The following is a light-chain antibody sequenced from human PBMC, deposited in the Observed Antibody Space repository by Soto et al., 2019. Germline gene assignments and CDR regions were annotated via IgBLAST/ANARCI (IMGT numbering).Light chain of an antibody. CDR2: DAS. J-gene: IGKJ4*01. CDR1: QGVSSY. V-gene: IGKV3D-11*01. CDR3: QQRSNWPTLT. Sequence: EIVLTQSPATPSLSPGERATLSCRASQGVSSYLAWYQQKPGQAPRLLISDASIRATGIPARFSGSGPGTAFALTVSSLEPEDFAVYYCQQRSNWPTLTFGGGTKVEIK.